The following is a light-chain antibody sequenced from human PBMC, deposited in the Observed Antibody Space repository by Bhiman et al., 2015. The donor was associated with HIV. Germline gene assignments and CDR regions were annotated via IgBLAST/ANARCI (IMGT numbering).Light chain of an antibody. CDR3: SSYTSSSTLV. Sequence: CTGSGSDVGGYNHVSWYQQHPGKAPKLMIYDVSXRPSGVSNRFSGSKSGNTASLTISGLQAEDEADYYCSSYTSSSTLVFGGGTKLTVL. J-gene: IGLJ2*01. CDR2: DVS. CDR1: GSDVGGYNH. V-gene: IGLV2-14*03.